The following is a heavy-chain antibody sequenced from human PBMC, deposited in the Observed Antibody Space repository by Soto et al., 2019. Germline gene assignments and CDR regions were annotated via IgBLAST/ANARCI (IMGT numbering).Heavy chain of an antibody. CDR2: ISGSGGST. V-gene: IGHV3-23*01. D-gene: IGHD1-26*01. Sequence: EVQLLESGGGLVQPWGSLRLSCAASGFTFSSYAMRWFRQAPGKGLEWVSAISGSGGSTYYADSLKGRFTISRDNSKNTLYLQMNSLRADDTAVYYCARRGSGSDYDYWGQGRLSTISS. CDR1: GFTFSSYA. CDR3: ARRGSGSDYDY. J-gene: IGHJ4*02.